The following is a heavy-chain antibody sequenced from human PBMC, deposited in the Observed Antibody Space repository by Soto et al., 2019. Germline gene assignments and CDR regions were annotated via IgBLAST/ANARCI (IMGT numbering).Heavy chain of an antibody. V-gene: IGHV3-23*01. CDR2: ISGSGGSR. Sequence: XGSLRLSCSASRVTFSSYSMSWVRQAPGKGLDWVSTISGSGGSRYYADSVRDRFTISRDNSKKNLYLQMNSLRAEDTVVYYGADGIVRAKDSWGQGTGVTVSS. CDR3: ADGIVRAKDS. CDR1: RVTFSSYS. J-gene: IGHJ5*01. D-gene: IGHD1-26*01.